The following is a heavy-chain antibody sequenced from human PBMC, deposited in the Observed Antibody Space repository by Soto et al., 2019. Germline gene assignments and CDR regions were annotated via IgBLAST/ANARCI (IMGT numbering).Heavy chain of an antibody. Sequence: SETLSLTSAVYGGPFRGCYWSWVRHPPGKGLEWIGEINHSGSTNYNPSLKSRVTISVDTSKNQFSLKLSSVTAADTAVYYCARSVRFGDRRGYYGMDVWGQGTTVT. J-gene: IGHJ6*02. CDR1: GGPFRGCY. CDR3: ARSVRFGDRRGYYGMDV. D-gene: IGHD3-10*01. CDR2: INHSGST. V-gene: IGHV4-34*01.